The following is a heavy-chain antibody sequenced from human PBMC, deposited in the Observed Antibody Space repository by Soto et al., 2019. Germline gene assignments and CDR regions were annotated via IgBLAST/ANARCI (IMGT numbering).Heavy chain of an antibody. CDR2: INAGNGNT. D-gene: IGHD3-10*01. CDR3: GSYGGSGSYYTNYYYYGMDV. Sequence: ASVKVSCKASGYTFTSYAMHWVRQAPGQRLEWMGWINAGNGNTKYSQKFQGRVTITRDTSASTAYMELSSLRSEDTAVYYCGSYGGSGSYYTNYYYYGMDVWGQGTTVTVSS. J-gene: IGHJ6*02. V-gene: IGHV1-3*01. CDR1: GYTFTSYA.